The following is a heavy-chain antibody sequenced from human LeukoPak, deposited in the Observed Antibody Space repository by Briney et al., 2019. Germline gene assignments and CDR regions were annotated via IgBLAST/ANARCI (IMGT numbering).Heavy chain of an antibody. CDR2: IIPIFGTA. Sequence: ASVKVSCKASGGTFSSYAISWVRQAPGQGLEWMGGIIPIFGTANYAQKFQGRVTITADESTSTAYMELSSLRSEDTAVYYCARGNTHYDILTGYPFDYWGQGTLVIVSS. V-gene: IGHV1-69*13. J-gene: IGHJ4*02. CDR1: GGTFSSYA. D-gene: IGHD3-9*01. CDR3: ARGNTHYDILTGYPFDY.